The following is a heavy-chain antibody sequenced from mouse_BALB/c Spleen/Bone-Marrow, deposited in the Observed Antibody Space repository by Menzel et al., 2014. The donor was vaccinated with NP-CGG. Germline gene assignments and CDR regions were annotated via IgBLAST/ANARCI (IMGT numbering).Heavy chain of an antibody. J-gene: IGHJ3*01. Sequence: EVKVVESGGGLVQPGGSLKLSCAASGFTFSSYGMSWVRQTPDKRLELVATINSNGGSTYYPDSVKGRFTITRDNAKNTLYLQMSSLKSEDTAMYYCARHYHGARWGQGTLVTVSA. D-gene: IGHD1-2*01. V-gene: IGHV5-6-3*01. CDR1: GFTFSSYG. CDR2: INSNGGST. CDR3: ARHYHGAR.